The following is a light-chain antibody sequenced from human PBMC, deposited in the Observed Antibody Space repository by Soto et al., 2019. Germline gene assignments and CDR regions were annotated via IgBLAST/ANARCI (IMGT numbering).Light chain of an antibody. V-gene: IGLV2-14*01. J-gene: IGLJ1*01. CDR2: EVT. CDR3: SSFTSRFTFV. CDR1: LSDVGAYNY. Sequence: SAPRLPASVYGSPGQSIAISCTGTLSDVGAYNYVSWYQQHPGKAPKLMISEVTNRPSGVSDRFSGSKSGNTASLTISGLQAEAEADYYCSSFTSRFTFVFGTGTTVTVL.